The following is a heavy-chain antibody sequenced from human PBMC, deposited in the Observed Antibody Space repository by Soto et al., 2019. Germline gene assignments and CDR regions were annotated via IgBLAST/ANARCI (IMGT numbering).Heavy chain of an antibody. CDR2: ISYDGSNK. Sequence: GGSLRLSCAASGFTFSSYAMHWVRQAPGKGLEWVAVISYDGSNKYYADSVKGRFTISRDNSKNTLYLQMNSLRAEDTAVYYCASLGGVPHYWGQGTLVTVSS. D-gene: IGHD2-8*02. CDR3: ASLGGVPHY. V-gene: IGHV3-30-3*01. J-gene: IGHJ4*02. CDR1: GFTFSSYA.